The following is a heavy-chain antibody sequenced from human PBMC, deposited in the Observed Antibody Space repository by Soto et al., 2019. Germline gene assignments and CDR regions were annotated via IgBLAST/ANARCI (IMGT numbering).Heavy chain of an antibody. Sequence: SETLSLTCTVSGDSIISSSYYWVCIRQPPGKGLEWIGSIFYTGATYYNPSLRSRVTISEDTSQNQLSLRLSSVTATDTALYYCARVRVVAPAMWAFDYWGQGALVTVSS. CDR1: GDSIISSSYY. V-gene: IGHV4-39*02. D-gene: IGHD2-2*01. J-gene: IGHJ4*02. CDR3: ARVRVVAPAMWAFDY. CDR2: IFYTGAT.